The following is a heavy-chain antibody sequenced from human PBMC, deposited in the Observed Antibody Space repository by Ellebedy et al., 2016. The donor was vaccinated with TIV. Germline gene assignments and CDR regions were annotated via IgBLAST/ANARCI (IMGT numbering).Heavy chain of an antibody. D-gene: IGHD3-22*01. Sequence: SETLSLTXTVSGGSISSGDYYWSWIRQPPGKGLEWIGYIYYSGSTYYNPSLKSRVTISVDTSKNQFSLKLSSVTAADTAVYYCAGSASAEYYYDSSGYYGYWGQGTLVTVSS. CDR3: AGSASAEYYYDSSGYYGY. J-gene: IGHJ4*02. V-gene: IGHV4-30-4*01. CDR1: GGSISSGDYY. CDR2: IYYSGST.